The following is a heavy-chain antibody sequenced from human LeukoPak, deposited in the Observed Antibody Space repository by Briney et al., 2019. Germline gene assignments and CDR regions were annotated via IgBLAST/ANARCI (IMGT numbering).Heavy chain of an antibody. J-gene: IGHJ4*02. CDR1: GFTFSSYS. Sequence: GGPLRLSCAASGFTFSSYSMNWVRQAPGKGLEWVSSISSSSSYIYYADSVKGRFTISRDNAKNSLYLQMNSLRAEDTAVYYCARDLYYFDNSGPTLDDYWGQGTLVTVSS. D-gene: IGHD3-22*01. CDR2: ISSSSSYI. V-gene: IGHV3-21*01. CDR3: ARDLYYFDNSGPTLDDY.